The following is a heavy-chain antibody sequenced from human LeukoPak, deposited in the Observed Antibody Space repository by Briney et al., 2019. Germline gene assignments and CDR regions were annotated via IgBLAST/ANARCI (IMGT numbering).Heavy chain of an antibody. CDR3: ARYPIGSYFDY. D-gene: IGHD1-26*01. CDR1: GGSISSSSYY. CDR2: IYYSGST. V-gene: IGHV4-39*01. J-gene: IGHJ4*02. Sequence: SETLSLTCTVSGGSISSSSYYWGWIRQPPGKGLEWIGSIYYSGSTYYNPSLKSRVTISVDTSKNQFSLKLSSVTAADTAVYYCARYPIGSYFDYWGQGTLVTVSS.